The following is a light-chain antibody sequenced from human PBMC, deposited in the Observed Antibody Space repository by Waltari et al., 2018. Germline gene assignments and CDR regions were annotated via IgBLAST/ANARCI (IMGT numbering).Light chain of an antibody. Sequence: GLTQSPGTLSLSPGDRVTLACRGSQGPSKRYFAWYQQKPGQAPRRLIYGASSRAAGIPDRFSGSGSGTDFTLIISRLEPEYFAMYYCQQYGSSVMYTFGQGTKLEIK. CDR1: QGPSKRY. J-gene: IGKJ2*01. CDR2: GAS. V-gene: IGKV3-20*01. CDR3: QQYGSSVMYT.